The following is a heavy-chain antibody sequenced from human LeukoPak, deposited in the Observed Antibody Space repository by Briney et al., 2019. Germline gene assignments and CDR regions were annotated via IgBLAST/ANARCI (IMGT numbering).Heavy chain of an antibody. J-gene: IGHJ4*02. V-gene: IGHV4-31*02. CDR1: GFTVSNNY. D-gene: IGHD3-9*01. CDR2: IYYSGST. Sequence: LRLSCAASGFTVSNNYMSWIRQHPGKGLEWIGYIYYSGSTYYNPSLESRVTISVDTSKNQFSLNLNSVTAADTAVYFCARAETGTCQNWGQGTLVTVSS. CDR3: ARAETGTCQN.